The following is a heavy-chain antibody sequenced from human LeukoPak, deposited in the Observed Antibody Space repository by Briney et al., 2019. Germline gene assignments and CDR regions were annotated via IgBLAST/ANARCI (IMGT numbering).Heavy chain of an antibody. J-gene: IGHJ4*02. CDR3: AGDFSMTTLDY. D-gene: IGHD4-11*01. Sequence: PGGSLRLSCAASGFTFSSYGMHWVRQAPGKGLEWVANVWYDGSNKYYAGSVKGRFTISRDNSKNTLYLQMNSLRAEDTAVYYCAGDFSMTTLDYWGQGTLVTVSS. V-gene: IGHV3-30*02. CDR2: VWYDGSNK. CDR1: GFTFSSYG.